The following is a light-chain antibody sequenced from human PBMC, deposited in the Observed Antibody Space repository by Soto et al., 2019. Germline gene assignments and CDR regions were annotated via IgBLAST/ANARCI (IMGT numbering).Light chain of an antibody. V-gene: IGKV3-20*01. J-gene: IGKJ2*01. CDR3: QQYGSSYT. Sequence: EIVLTQSPGTLSLSPGERATLSCRASQSVSSSYLAWYQQKPGQAPRLLIYGGSSRATGIQDRFSGSGSGTDFNLTIRGLEPGDVAVYYCQQYGSSYTFGQGTKLEIK. CDR1: QSVSSSY. CDR2: GGS.